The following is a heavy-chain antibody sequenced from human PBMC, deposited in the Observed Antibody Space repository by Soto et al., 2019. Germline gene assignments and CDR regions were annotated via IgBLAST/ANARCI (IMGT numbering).Heavy chain of an antibody. Sequence: EVQLVESGGCLVQPGGNLRLSCVASGFTFDSYAMNWVGQAPGKGLEWLSYIGLNSGTIEYSDSVEGRFTIYRDDGKSSLYLQMIRLRDDDTAVYFCARVHRWAFEYWGRGTLVTVTS. J-gene: IGHJ4*02. CDR2: IGLNSGTI. CDR3: ARVHRWAFEY. D-gene: IGHD3-16*01. V-gene: IGHV3-48*02. CDR1: GFTFDSYA.